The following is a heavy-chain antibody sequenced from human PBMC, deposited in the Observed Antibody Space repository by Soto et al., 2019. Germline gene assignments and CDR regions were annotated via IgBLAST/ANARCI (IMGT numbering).Heavy chain of an antibody. CDR3: PHSVYYYDSSGYRYWYFDL. Sequence: QITLKESGPTLVKPTQTLTLTCTFSGFSLSTSGVGVGWIRQPPGKALEWLALIYWDDDKRYSPSLKSRLTITKDTSKNQVVLTMTNMDPVDTATYYCPHSVYYYDSSGYRYWYFDLWGRGTLVTVSS. V-gene: IGHV2-5*02. J-gene: IGHJ2*01. CDR1: GFSLSTSGVG. CDR2: IYWDDDK. D-gene: IGHD3-22*01.